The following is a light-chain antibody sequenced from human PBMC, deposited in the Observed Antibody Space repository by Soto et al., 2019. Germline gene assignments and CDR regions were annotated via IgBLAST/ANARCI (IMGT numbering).Light chain of an antibody. Sequence: QSVLTQPPSVCGAPGQRVTISCTGSSSNIGAGYDVHWYQQLPGTAPKLLIYGNSNRPSGVPDRFSGSKSGTSASLAITGLQAEDEADYYCQSYDSSLSGSGVFGTGTKLTVL. CDR3: QSYDSSLSGSGV. V-gene: IGLV1-40*01. CDR2: GNS. CDR1: SSNIGAGYD. J-gene: IGLJ1*01.